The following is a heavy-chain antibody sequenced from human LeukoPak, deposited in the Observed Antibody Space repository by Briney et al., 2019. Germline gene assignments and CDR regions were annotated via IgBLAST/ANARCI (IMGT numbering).Heavy chain of an antibody. CDR3: ARRFDS. J-gene: IGHJ4*02. CDR2: IGPGGDI. Sequence: GGSLRLSCAASGFSFTAYSMNWVRQAPGRGLERISYIGPGGDIYYADSVTGRFTVSRDTAKNSLYLQMNGLRVEDTAVYYCARRFDSWGQGTLVTVSS. CDR1: GFSFTAYS. V-gene: IGHV3-48*01.